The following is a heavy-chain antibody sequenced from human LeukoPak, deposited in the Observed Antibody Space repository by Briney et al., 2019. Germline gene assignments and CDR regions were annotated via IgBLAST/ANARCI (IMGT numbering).Heavy chain of an antibody. Sequence: SETLSLTCAVYGGSFSGYYWSWIRQPPGKGLEWIGEINHSGSTNYNPSLKSRVTISVDTSKNQFSLKLSSVTAADTAVYYCARGIGYYQNYYYYYYMDVWGKGTTVTIPS. CDR2: INHSGST. CDR3: ARGIGYYQNYYYYYYMDV. CDR1: GGSFSGYY. D-gene: IGHD3-22*01. J-gene: IGHJ6*03. V-gene: IGHV4-34*01.